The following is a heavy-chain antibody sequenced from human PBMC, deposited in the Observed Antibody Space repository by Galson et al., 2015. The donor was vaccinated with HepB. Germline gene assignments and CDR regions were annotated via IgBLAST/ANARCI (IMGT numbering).Heavy chain of an antibody. CDR1: GYTLTELS. V-gene: IGHV1-24*01. D-gene: IGHD5-18*01. CDR2: FDPEDGET. J-gene: IGHJ4*02. CDR3: ATVAQLWLRYFDY. Sequence: SVKVSCKVSGYTLTELSMHWVRQAPGKGLEWMGGFDPEDGETIYAQQFQGRVTMTEDTSTDTAYMELSSLRFEDTAVYYCATVAQLWLRYFDYWGQGTLVTVSS.